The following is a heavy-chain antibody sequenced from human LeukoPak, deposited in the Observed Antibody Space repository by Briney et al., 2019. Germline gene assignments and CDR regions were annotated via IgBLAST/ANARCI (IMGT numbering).Heavy chain of an antibody. CDR1: GFTFSSYA. Sequence: PGGSLRLSCAASGFTFSSYAMSWVRQAPGKGLEWVSAISGSGGSTYYADSVKGRFTISRDNSKNTLYLQMNSLRAEDTAVYYCAKDARISGWYPSRWYFDYWAQGTLVTVSS. J-gene: IGHJ4*02. V-gene: IGHV3-23*01. D-gene: IGHD6-19*01. CDR2: ISGSGGST. CDR3: AKDARISGWYPSRWYFDY.